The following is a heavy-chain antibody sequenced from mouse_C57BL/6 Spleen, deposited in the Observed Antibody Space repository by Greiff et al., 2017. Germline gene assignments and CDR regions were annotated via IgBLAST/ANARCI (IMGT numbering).Heavy chain of an antibody. D-gene: IGHD1-1*01. Sequence: QVQLQQSGAELVKPGASVKLSCKASGYTFTSYWMQWVKQRPGQGLEWIGEIDPSDSYTNYNQKFKGKATLTVDTSSSTAYMQLSSLTSEDSAVYYCARSYGSCYGAYWGQGTLVTVSA. CDR1: GYTFTSYW. CDR3: ARSYGSCYGAY. J-gene: IGHJ3*01. V-gene: IGHV1-50*01. CDR2: IDPSDSYT.